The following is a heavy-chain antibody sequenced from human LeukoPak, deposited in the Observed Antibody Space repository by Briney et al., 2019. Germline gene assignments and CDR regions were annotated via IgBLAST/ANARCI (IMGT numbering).Heavy chain of an antibody. Sequence: GGSLRLSCAASGFTFSSYWMHWVRQAPGKGLVWVSRINSDGSSTSYADSVKGRFTISRDNAKNTLYLQMNSLRAEDTAVYYCARVITYSGYDRFDYWGQGTPVTVSS. J-gene: IGHJ4*02. CDR3: ARVITYSGYDRFDY. V-gene: IGHV3-74*01. CDR2: INSDGSST. D-gene: IGHD5-12*01. CDR1: GFTFSSYW.